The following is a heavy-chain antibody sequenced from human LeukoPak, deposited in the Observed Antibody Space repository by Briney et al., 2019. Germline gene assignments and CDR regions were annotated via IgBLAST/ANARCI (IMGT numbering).Heavy chain of an antibody. V-gene: IGHV3-21*01. Sequence: GGSLRLSCAASGFTFSSYSMNWVRQAPGKGLEWVSSISSSSSYIYYADSVKGRFTISRDNAKNSLHLQMTSLTAEDTAVYYCARGGEWWGYYGSWSYYYDYWGQGTLVTVSS. D-gene: IGHD3-10*01. CDR3: ARGGEWWGYYGSWSYYYDY. J-gene: IGHJ4*02. CDR2: ISSSSSYI. CDR1: GFTFSSYS.